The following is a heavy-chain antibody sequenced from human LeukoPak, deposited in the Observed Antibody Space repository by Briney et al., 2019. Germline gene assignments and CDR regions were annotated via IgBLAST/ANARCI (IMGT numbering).Heavy chain of an antibody. Sequence: ASVTVSCKASGYTFTGYYMHWLRQAPGKGLEWMGRINLNSCGPQYAHHFQGRVPITRDTSKNTVHMETSRLRPDETALYYCAGDWMLRRYYCDSMDVWGKGTTVTVSS. J-gene: IGHJ6*03. CDR1: GYTFTGYY. D-gene: IGHD2-21*01. CDR2: INLNSCGP. CDR3: AGDWMLRRYYCDSMDV. V-gene: IGHV1-2*06.